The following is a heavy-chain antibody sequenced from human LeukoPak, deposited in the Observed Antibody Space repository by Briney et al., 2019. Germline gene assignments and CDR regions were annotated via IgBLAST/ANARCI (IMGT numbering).Heavy chain of an antibody. CDR2: IYYTGST. J-gene: IGHJ4*02. Sequence: SETLSLTCTVSGGSISSYYWSWIRQSPGKGLEWIGYIYYTGSTNYNPSLKSRVTISVDTSKNQFSLKLSSVTAADTAVYYCARLGGNSQDYWGQGALVTVSS. V-gene: IGHV4-59*08. CDR1: GGSISSYY. CDR3: ARLGGNSQDY. D-gene: IGHD1-7*01.